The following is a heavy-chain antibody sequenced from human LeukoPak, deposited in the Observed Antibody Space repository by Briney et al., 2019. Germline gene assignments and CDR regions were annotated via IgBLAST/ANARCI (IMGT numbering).Heavy chain of an antibody. CDR2: IYYSGST. J-gene: IGHJ4*02. V-gene: IGHV4-30-4*01. CDR1: GGSISSGDYY. CDR3: ARAVVVTAREYYFDY. D-gene: IGHD2-21*02. Sequence: PSQTLSLTYTVSGGSISSGDYYWSWIRQPPGKGLEWIGYIYYSGSTYYNPSLKSRVTISVDTSKNQFSLKLSSVTAADTAVYYCARAVVVTAREYYFDYWGQGTLVTVSS.